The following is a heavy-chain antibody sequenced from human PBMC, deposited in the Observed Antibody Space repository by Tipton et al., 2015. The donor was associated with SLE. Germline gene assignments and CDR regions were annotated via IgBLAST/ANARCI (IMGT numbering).Heavy chain of an antibody. CDR2: INHSGST. CDR3: ARDNYDFWSGYHSG. CDR1: GGSISSSSYY. Sequence: TLSLTCTVSGGSISSSSYYWGWIRQPPGKGLEWIGEINHSGSTNYNPSLKSRVTISVDTSKNQFSLKLSSVTAADTAVYYCARDNYDFWSGYHSGWGQGTLVTVSS. D-gene: IGHD3-3*01. J-gene: IGHJ4*02. V-gene: IGHV4-39*07.